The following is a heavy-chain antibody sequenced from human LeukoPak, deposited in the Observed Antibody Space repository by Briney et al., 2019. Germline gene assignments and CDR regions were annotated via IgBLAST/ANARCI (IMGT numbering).Heavy chain of an antibody. CDR2: IYYSGST. V-gene: IGHV4-39*07. D-gene: IGHD1-14*01. J-gene: IGHJ4*02. Sequence: SETLSLTCTVSGGSISSSSYYWGWIRQPPGKGLEWIGSIYYSGSTNYNPSLKSRVTISVDTSKNQFSLKLSSVTAADTAVYYCARGGYNRDFDYWGQGTLVTVSS. CDR1: GGSISSSSYY. CDR3: ARGGYNRDFDY.